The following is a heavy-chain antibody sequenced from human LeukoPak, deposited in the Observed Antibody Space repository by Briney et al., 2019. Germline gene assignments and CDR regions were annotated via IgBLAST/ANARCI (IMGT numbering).Heavy chain of an antibody. V-gene: IGHV1-69*06. D-gene: IGHD6-13*01. CDR3: ARQRQQLAYYYYYYYMDV. CDR1: GGTFSSYA. CDR2: IIPIFGTA. Sequence: SVKVSCKASGGTFSSYAISWVRQAPGQGLEWMGGIIPIFGTANYAQKFQGRVTITADKSTSTAYMELSSLRSEDTAVYYCARQRQQLAYYYYYYYMDVWGKGTTVTISS. J-gene: IGHJ6*03.